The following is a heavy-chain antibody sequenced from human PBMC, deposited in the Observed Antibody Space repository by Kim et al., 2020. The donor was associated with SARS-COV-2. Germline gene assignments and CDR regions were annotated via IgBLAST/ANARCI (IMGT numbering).Heavy chain of an antibody. J-gene: IGHJ4*02. V-gene: IGHV3-23*01. Sequence: GGSLRLSCAASGFTFSGYAMSWVRQAPGKGLEWVSAISGGGGSIYYADSVKGRFTISRDNSKNTLYLQMNNLRAEDTAVYYCAKKDPRLHFDYWGQGTLVTVSS. CDR2: ISGGGGSI. CDR1: GFTFSGYA. CDR3: AKKDPRLHFDY.